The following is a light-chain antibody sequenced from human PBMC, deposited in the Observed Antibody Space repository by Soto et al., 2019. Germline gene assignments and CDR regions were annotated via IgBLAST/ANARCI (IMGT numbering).Light chain of an antibody. Sequence: EIVMTQSPGTLSVSPGERAALSCRASQSVSSNLAWYQQKPGQAPRLLIYGASTRATGIPARFSGSGSGTEFTLSISSLQSEDFAVYCQQFNKWPLTFGGGTRVEIK. V-gene: IGKV3-15*01. CDR1: QSVSSN. J-gene: IGKJ4*01. CDR3: QQFNKWPLT. CDR2: GAS.